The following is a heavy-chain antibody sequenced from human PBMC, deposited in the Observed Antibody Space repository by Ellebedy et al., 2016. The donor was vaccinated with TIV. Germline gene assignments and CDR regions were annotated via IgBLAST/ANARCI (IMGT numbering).Heavy chain of an antibody. Sequence: MPSETLSLTCSVSGGSVSRGRSYRTSVWQPPGQGLEWIGYITWRGSTNYNPSLKSRITMSMDTSKNQIALMVRSVTAADTGIYYCARLSRQELSDDYWGQGSPVTVSS. CDR1: GGSVSRGRSY. J-gene: IGHJ4*02. CDR3: ARLSRQELSDDY. CDR2: ITWRGST. D-gene: IGHD3-10*01. V-gene: IGHV4-61*01.